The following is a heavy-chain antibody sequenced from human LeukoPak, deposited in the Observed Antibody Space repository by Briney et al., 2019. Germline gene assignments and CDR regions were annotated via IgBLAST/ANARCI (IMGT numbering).Heavy chain of an antibody. Sequence: GGSLRLSYEASGFTFRNYVIHWVRQASGKGLEWVALISYDGNNKYSGDSVKGRFTISRDNSKNTLYLQMNSLRAEDTAVYYCARGRHRVYYYSYMDVWGKGTTVTVSS. V-gene: IGHV3-30*04. J-gene: IGHJ6*03. CDR1: GFTFRNYV. CDR3: ARGRHRVYYYSYMDV. CDR2: ISYDGNNK.